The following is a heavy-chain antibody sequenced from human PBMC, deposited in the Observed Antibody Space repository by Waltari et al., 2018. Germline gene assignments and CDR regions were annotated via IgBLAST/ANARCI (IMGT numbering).Heavy chain of an antibody. CDR3: AKREYGNTINY. J-gene: IGHJ4*02. CDR1: GFSFPRHA. CDR2: INYSGGGT. V-gene: IGHV3-23*04. Sequence: EVQLVESGGGLVQPGGSLTLSCAASGFSFPRHAMSWARQAPGKGLEWVSAINYSGGGTHYADSVKGRFTNSRDNSKNTLYLQMNSLRAEDTAIYYCAKREYGNTINYWGQGTLVTVSS. D-gene: IGHD6-6*01.